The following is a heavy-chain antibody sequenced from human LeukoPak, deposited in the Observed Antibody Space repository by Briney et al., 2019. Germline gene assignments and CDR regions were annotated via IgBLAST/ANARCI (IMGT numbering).Heavy chain of an antibody. CDR3: ATVLHTSMTTWAAFDT. Sequence: GGSLRHSCAASGLTFSNFAMTWVRQTPGKGLEWASALSASGGGTFYAPSVKGRFTISRDNSKNTVSLQMNSLRAEDTALYYCATVLHTSMTTWAAFDTWGQGTMVTVSS. V-gene: IGHV3-23*01. D-gene: IGHD5-18*01. J-gene: IGHJ3*02. CDR1: GLTFSNFA. CDR2: LSASGGGT.